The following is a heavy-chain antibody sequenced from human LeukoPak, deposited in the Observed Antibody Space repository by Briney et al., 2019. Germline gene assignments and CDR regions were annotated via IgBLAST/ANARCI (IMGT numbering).Heavy chain of an antibody. CDR3: ARVKYSYVGFVTWGTFDY. Sequence: GGSLRLSCAASGFTFSSYSMNWVRQAPGKGLEWVSSISSSSSYIYYADSVKGRFTISRHNAKNSLYLQMNSLRAEDMVVYYCARVKYSYVGFVTWGTFDYWGQGTLVTVSS. CDR2: ISSSSSYI. CDR1: GFTFSSYS. D-gene: IGHD5-18*01. V-gene: IGHV3-21*01. J-gene: IGHJ4*02.